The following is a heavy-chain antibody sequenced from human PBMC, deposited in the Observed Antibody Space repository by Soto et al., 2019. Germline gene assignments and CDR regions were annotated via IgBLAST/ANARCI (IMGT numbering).Heavy chain of an antibody. CDR1: GGSISSGGYY. Sequence: LSLTCTVSGGSISSGGYYWSWIRQHPGKGLEWIGYIYYSGSTYYNPSLKSRVTISVDTSKNQFSLKLSSVTAADTAVYYCARDGITTAHAFDIWGQGTMVTVSS. CDR2: IYYSGST. CDR3: ARDGITTAHAFDI. D-gene: IGHD3-22*01. V-gene: IGHV4-31*03. J-gene: IGHJ3*02.